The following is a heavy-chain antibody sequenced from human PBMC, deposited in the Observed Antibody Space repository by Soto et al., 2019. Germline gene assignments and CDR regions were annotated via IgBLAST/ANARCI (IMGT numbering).Heavy chain of an antibody. CDR1: GGSFSGYY. J-gene: IGHJ4*02. CDR3: ARVDGYGDSDY. Sequence: SETLSLTCAVYGGSFSGYYWSWIRQPPGKGLEWIGEINHSGSTNYNPSLKSRVTISVDTSKNQFSLKLSSVTAADTAVYYCARVDGYGDSDYWGQGTLVTVSS. V-gene: IGHV4-34*01. D-gene: IGHD4-17*01. CDR2: INHSGST.